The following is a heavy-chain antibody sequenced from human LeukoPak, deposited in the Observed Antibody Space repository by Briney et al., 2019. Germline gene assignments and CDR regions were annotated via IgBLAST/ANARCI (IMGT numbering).Heavy chain of an antibody. CDR2: IYYSGST. V-gene: IGHV4-59*01. D-gene: IGHD5-18*01. CDR1: GGSISSYY. CDR3: ARGGNSYDYYFDY. Sequence: SETLSLTCTVSGGSISSYYWSWIRQPPGKGLEWIGYIYYSGSTNYNPSLRGRVTMSGDTSKNQFSLKLSSVTAEDTAVYYCARGGNSYDYYFDYWGQGTLVTVSS. J-gene: IGHJ4*02.